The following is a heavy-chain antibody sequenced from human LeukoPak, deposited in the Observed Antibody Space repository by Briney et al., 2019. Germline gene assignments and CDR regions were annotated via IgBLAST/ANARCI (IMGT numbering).Heavy chain of an antibody. Sequence: SETLSLTCTVSGGSISSGSYYWSWIRQPAGKGLEWIGRIYTSGSTNYNPPLKSRVTISVDTSKNQFSLKLSSVTAADTAVYYCAIVGLSYYYYYMDVWGKGTTVTISS. CDR3: AIVGLSYYYYYMDV. CDR1: GGSISSGSYY. CDR2: IYTSGST. J-gene: IGHJ6*03. V-gene: IGHV4-61*02. D-gene: IGHD2-21*01.